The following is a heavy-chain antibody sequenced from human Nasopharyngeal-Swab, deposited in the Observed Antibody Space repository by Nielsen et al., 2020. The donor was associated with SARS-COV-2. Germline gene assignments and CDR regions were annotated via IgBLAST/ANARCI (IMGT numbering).Heavy chain of an antibody. CDR3: ARYPLLVGATGYDAFDI. Sequence: GGLLRLPCASSGLTASSNYMSGVGKARGKGLEWVSVIYSGGSTYYADSVKGRFTISRDNSKNTLYLQMNSLRAEDTAVYYCARYPLLVGATGYDAFDIWGQGTMVTVSS. CDR1: GLTASSNY. CDR2: IYSGGST. J-gene: IGHJ3*02. V-gene: IGHV3-53*01. D-gene: IGHD1-26*01.